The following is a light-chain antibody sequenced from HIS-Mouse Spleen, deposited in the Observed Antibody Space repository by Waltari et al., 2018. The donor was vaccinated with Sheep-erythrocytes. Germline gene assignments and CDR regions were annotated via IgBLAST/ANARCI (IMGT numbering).Light chain of an antibody. CDR3: QQYYSTLLT. V-gene: IGKV4-1*01. CDR1: QSVLYSSNNKNY. J-gene: IGKJ4*01. Sequence: DIVMTQSPDSLAVSLVERATINCKSSQSVLYSSNNKNYLAWYQQKPGQPPKLLIYWASTRESGVPDRFSGSGSGTDFTLTISSLQAEDLAVYYCQQYYSTLLTFGGGTKVEIK. CDR2: WAS.